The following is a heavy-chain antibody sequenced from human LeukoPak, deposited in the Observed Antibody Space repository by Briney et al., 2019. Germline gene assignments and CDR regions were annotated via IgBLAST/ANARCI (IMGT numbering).Heavy chain of an antibody. CDR2: ISSSSSYR. V-gene: IGHV3-21*01. Sequence: GGSLRLSCAASGSTFISYSMNWVRQAPGKGLEWVSSISSSSSYRYYADSVKGRFTISRDSAKNSLYLQMNSLRAEDTAVYYCAREGLSYYYGMDVWGQGTTVTVSS. J-gene: IGHJ6*02. CDR1: GSTFISYS. CDR3: AREGLSYYYGMDV.